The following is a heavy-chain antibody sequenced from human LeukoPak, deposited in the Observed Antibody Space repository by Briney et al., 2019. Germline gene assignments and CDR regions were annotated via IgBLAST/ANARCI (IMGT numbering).Heavy chain of an antibody. CDR1: GYTFTSYY. J-gene: IGHJ6*02. D-gene: IGHD1-26*01. CDR2: INPGGGST. Sequence: ASVKVSCKASGYTFTSYYMHWVRQAPGQGLEWMGIINPGGGSTSYAQKFQGRVTMTRDTSTSTVYMELSSLRSEDTAVYYCARDRSGSYYSYYYYGMDVWGQGTTVTVSS. V-gene: IGHV1-46*01. CDR3: ARDRSGSYYSYYYYGMDV.